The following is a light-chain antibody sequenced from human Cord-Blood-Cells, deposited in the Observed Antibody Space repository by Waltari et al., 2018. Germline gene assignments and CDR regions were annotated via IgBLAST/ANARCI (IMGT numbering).Light chain of an antibody. Sequence: EIVMTQSPATLSVSQGERATLSGRASQSVSSNLAWYQQKPEQAPRLLIYGASTSATGIPARFSGSGSETEFTLTISSLQSEDFAVYYCQQYNNWPLTFGGGTKVEIK. V-gene: IGKV3-15*01. J-gene: IGKJ4*01. CDR2: GAS. CDR1: QSVSSN. CDR3: QQYNNWPLT.